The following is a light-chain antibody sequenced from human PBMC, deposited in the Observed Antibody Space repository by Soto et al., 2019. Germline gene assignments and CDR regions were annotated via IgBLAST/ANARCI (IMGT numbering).Light chain of an antibody. CDR3: AAWDDSLNAWV. J-gene: IGLJ1*01. CDR1: SSNIGSKT. CDR2: NNH. Sequence: QPLLTQAPSASGTPGQRVTISCSGSSSNIGSKTVNWYQQLPGMAPKLLIFNNHQRPSGVPDRFSGSKSGTSASLAISGLQSEDEADYYCAAWDDSLNAWVFGTGTKLTVL. V-gene: IGLV1-44*01.